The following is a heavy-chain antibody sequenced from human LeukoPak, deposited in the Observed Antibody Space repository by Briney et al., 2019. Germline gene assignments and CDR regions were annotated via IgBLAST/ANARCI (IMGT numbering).Heavy chain of an antibody. J-gene: IGHJ4*02. CDR3: AKGSYGAKVY. D-gene: IGHD4/OR15-4a*01. V-gene: IGHV3-30*02. CDR1: GFTFNNYA. Sequence: GGSLRLSCAASGFTFNNYAMHWVRQAPGKGLKWVAFMRSDGSDISYAASVKGRFTISRDNSKNTLYLQMNSLRAEDTAVYYCAKGSYGAKVYWGQGTLVTVSS. CDR2: MRSDGSDI.